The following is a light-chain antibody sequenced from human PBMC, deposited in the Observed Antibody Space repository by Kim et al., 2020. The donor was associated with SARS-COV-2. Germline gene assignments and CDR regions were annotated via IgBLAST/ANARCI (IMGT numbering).Light chain of an antibody. V-gene: IGLV3-1*01. Sequence: SYELTQPPSVSVFPGQTASITCSGDKLGDKYASWYQQKSGQSPVLVIYQDNKRPSGIPERFSGSNSGNTATLTIRGTQAMDEADSYCQAWDSSPDFFGPG. J-gene: IGLJ1*01. CDR2: QDN. CDR3: QAWDSSPDF. CDR1: KLGDKY.